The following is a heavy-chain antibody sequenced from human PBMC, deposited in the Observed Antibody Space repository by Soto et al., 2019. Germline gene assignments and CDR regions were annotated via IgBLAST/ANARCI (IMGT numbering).Heavy chain of an antibody. D-gene: IGHD3-10*01. J-gene: IGHJ5*02. V-gene: IGHV1-58*02. CDR2: IVVGSGNT. CDR3: AADLYYFGSGSYYMYNWFDP. CDR1: GFTFTSSA. Sequence: ASVKVSCKASGFTFTSSAMQWVRQARGQRLEWIGWIVVGSGNTNYAQKFQERVTITRDMSTSTAYMELSSLRSEDTAVYYCAADLYYFGSGSYYMYNWFDPWGQGTLVTVSS.